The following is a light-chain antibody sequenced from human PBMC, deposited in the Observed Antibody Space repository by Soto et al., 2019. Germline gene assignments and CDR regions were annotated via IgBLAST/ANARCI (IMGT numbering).Light chain of an antibody. J-gene: IGLJ3*02. CDR2: GDS. Sequence: QAVVTQPPSVSGAPGQRVTISCTGSSSNIGAGYDVHWYHQLPGRAPKLLMYGDSNRPSGVPDRFSGSKSGTSASLAITGLQAEDEADYYCQSYDSSLSASVFGGGTKVTVL. CDR1: SSNIGAGYD. V-gene: IGLV1-40*01. CDR3: QSYDSSLSASV.